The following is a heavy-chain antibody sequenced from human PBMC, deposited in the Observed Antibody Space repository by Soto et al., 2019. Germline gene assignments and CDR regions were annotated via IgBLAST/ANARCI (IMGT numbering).Heavy chain of an antibody. CDR2: INAGNGNT. D-gene: IGHD3-16*01. J-gene: IGHJ4*02. CDR3: ARSPVWAISNGRFDY. V-gene: IGHV1-3*01. Sequence: GASVKVSCKASGYTFTSYAMHWVRQAPGQRLEWMGWINAGNGNTKYSQKFQGRVTITRDTSASTAYMELSSLRSEDTAVYYCARSPVWAISNGRFDYWGQGTLVTVSS. CDR1: GYTFTSYA.